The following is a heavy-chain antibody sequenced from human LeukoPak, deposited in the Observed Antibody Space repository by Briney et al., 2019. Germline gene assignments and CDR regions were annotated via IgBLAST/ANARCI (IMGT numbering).Heavy chain of an antibody. CDR3: ARGGYCSGSTCSSSNWFDP. Sequence: PSETLSLTCSASGGSINSGNYYWSWIRQHPGKGLEYIGYIYYSGSTYYNPSLKSRLTISVDTSKNQFSLKLSSVTAADTGVYYCARGGYCSGSTCSSSNWFDPWGQGTLVTVSS. CDR1: GGSINSGNYY. V-gene: IGHV4-31*03. J-gene: IGHJ5*02. CDR2: IYYSGST. D-gene: IGHD2-2*01.